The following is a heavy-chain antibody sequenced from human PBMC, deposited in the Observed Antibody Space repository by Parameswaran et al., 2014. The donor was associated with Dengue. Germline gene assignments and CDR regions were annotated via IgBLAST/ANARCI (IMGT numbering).Heavy chain of an antibody. D-gene: IGHD2-2*01. CDR2: ISSSSSYI. CDR3: ARVPELLSPDYYYYYMDV. V-gene: IGHV3-21*01. J-gene: IGHJ6*03. Sequence: VRQMPGKGLEWVSSISSSSSYIYYADSVKGRFTISRDNAKNSLYLQMNSLRAEDTAVYYCARVPELLSPDYYYYYMDVWGKGTTVTVSS.